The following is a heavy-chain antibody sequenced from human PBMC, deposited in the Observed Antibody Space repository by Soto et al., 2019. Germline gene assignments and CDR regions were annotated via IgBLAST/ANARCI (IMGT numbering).Heavy chain of an antibody. V-gene: IGHV3-48*02. J-gene: IGHJ4*02. CDR1: GFTFSSYA. CDR3: ARVLGGYSSSHPFDY. Sequence: PGGSLRLSCAVSGFTFSSYAMSWVRQAPGKGLEWVSYISSTGNTKYYADSVKGRFTISRDNVKNSLYLQMNSLRDEDTAVYYCARVLGGYSSSHPFDYWGQGTLVTVPQ. D-gene: IGHD6-6*01. CDR2: ISSTGNTK.